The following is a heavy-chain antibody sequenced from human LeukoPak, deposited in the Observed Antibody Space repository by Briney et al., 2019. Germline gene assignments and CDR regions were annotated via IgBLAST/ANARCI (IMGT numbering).Heavy chain of an antibody. CDR1: GGSISSYY. CDR2: IYYSGST. D-gene: IGHD3-10*01. V-gene: IGHV4-59*01. J-gene: IGHJ3*01. CDR3: ARDSGSCYYRYAFDL. Sequence: PSETLSLTCTVSGGSISSYYWSWIRQPPGKGLESIGYIYYSGSTNYNSSLKSRVTISVDTSKNQFSLKLSSVTAADTAVYYCARDSGSCYYRYAFDLWGQGTMVTVSS.